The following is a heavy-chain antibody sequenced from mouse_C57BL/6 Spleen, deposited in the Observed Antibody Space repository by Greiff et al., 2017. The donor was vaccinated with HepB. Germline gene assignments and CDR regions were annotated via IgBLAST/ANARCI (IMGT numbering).Heavy chain of an antibody. CDR1: GFNINNTS. CDR3: ARRNWDGDFDD. D-gene: IGHD4-1*01. J-gene: IGHJ2*01. CDR2: IDPANGNT. Sequence: EVQLQQSVAELVRPGASVTLSCTASGFNINNTSMHWVKQRPEQGLEWIGRIDPANGNTKYAPKFQGKATITADTSSNTAYLQLSSLTSEDTAIYYWARRNWDGDFDDWGQGTTLTVSS. V-gene: IGHV14-3*01.